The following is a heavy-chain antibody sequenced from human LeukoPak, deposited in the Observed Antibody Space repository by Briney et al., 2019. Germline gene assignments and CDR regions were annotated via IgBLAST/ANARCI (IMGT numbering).Heavy chain of an antibody. D-gene: IGHD1-1*01. CDR2: IWYDGSNI. CDR1: GFTFSNYV. Sequence: GSLRLSCAASGFTFSNYVMRWVRQAPGKGLEWVAVIWYDGSNIYYADSVKGRFTISRDNSKNTLYLQMNSLRAEDTAVYYCARGYNWGTFDYWGQGTLVTVSS. CDR3: ARGYNWGTFDY. J-gene: IGHJ4*02. V-gene: IGHV3-33*01.